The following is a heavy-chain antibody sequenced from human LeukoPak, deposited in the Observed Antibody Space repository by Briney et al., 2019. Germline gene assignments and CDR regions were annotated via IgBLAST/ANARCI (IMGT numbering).Heavy chain of an antibody. J-gene: IGHJ4*02. D-gene: IGHD3-10*01. CDR2: IYYSGST. CDR1: GGSISSGGYY. Sequence: PSETLSLTCTVSGGSISSGGYYWSWIRQHPGKGLEWIGYIYYSGSTYYNPSLKSRVTISVDTSKNQFSLKLSSVTAADTAVYYCARHPGGSGSPIDYWGQGTLVTVSS. CDR3: ARHPGGSGSPIDY. V-gene: IGHV4-31*03.